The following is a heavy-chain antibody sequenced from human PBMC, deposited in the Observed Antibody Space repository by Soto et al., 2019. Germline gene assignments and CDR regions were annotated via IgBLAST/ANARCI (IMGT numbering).Heavy chain of an antibody. CDR3: AAATTWNFHFPY. D-gene: IGHD1-7*01. V-gene: IGHV3-33*03. Sequence: QAQLVESGGGVVQPGTSLRLSCAASGFTISTHGMHWVRQAPGKGLDWLANIWYDGSNKFYAESVKGRFSISKDNSKNPLYLQMSSLRSEDTAVYYCAAATTWNFHFPYWGQGTQVTVSS. J-gene: IGHJ4*02. CDR2: IWYDGSNK. CDR1: GFTISTHG.